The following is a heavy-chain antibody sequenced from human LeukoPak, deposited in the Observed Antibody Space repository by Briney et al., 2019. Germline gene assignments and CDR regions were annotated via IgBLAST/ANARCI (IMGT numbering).Heavy chain of an antibody. CDR3: AKDPAAAGAAEYFHQ. V-gene: IGHV3-23*01. D-gene: IGHD6-13*01. J-gene: IGHJ1*01. CDR1: VFTLSRHA. Sequence: PGRTLRLSRAASVFTLSRHATTWVPHAPREGEGRGLAISSSGYSAYYADSVKGRFTISRDNSRNTLSLQMNSLRAEDTAVYYCAKDPAAAGAAEYFHQWGQGTLVTVSS. CDR2: ISSSGYSA.